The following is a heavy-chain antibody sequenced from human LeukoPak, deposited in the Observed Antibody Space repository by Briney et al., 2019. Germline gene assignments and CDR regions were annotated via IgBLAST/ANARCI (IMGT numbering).Heavy chain of an antibody. V-gene: IGHV4-30-4*07. Sequence: PSETLSLTCAVSGGSISSGGYSWSWIRQPPGKGLEWIGYIYYSGSTYYNPSLKSRVTISVDTSKNQFSLKLSSVTAADTAVYYCAREPIHYVRQAHDYWGQGTLVTVSS. D-gene: IGHD3-10*02. CDR3: AREPIHYVRQAHDY. CDR2: IYYSGST. CDR1: GGSISSGGYS. J-gene: IGHJ4*02.